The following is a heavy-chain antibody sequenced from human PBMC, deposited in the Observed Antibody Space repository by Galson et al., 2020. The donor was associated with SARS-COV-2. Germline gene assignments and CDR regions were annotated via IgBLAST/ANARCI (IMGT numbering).Heavy chain of an antibody. CDR3: ARGDYAYYYYYMDV. D-gene: IGHD4-17*01. V-gene: IGHV3-7*01. CDR1: GFTFSSYW. J-gene: IGHJ6*03. CDR2: IKQDGSEK. Sequence: GESLKISCAASGFTFSSYWMSWVRQAPGKGLEWVANIKQDGSEKYYLDSVKGRFTISRDNAKNSLYLQMNSLRAEDTAVYYCARGDYAYYYYYMDVWGKGTTVTVS.